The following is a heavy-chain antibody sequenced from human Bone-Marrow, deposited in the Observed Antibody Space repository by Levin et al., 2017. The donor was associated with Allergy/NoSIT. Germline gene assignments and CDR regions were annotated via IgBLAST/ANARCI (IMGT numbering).Heavy chain of an antibody. CDR2: IYYSGST. J-gene: IGHJ2*01. V-gene: IGHV4-59*08. CDR1: GGSISSYY. CDR3: ARLLGDDILTGYTHWYFDL. Sequence: SETLSLTCTVSGGSISSYYWSWIRQPPGKGLEWIGYIYYSGSTNYNPSLKSRVTISVDTSKNQFSLKLSSVTAADTAVYYCARLLGDDILTGYTHWYFDLWGRGTLVTVSS. D-gene: IGHD3-9*01.